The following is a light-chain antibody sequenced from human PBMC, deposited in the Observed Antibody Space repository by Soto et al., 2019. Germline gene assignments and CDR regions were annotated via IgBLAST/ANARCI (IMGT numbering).Light chain of an antibody. CDR1: GSNIGSGYD. Sequence: QSVLTQPPSVSGAPGQRVTISCTGRGSNIGSGYDVHWYQQFPGTAPKLLIYGNSNRPSGVPDRFSGSKSGTSASLAITGLQAEDEADYYCCSYAGSYTGVFGGGTKVTVL. J-gene: IGLJ3*02. CDR3: CSYAGSYTGV. V-gene: IGLV1-40*01. CDR2: GNS.